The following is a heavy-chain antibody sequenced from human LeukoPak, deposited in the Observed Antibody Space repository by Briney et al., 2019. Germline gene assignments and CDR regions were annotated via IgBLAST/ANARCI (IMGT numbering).Heavy chain of an antibody. CDR2: INPNSGDT. V-gene: IGHV1-2*02. CDR3: ARDHWNSRFDY. CDR1: GYTFTDYY. Sequence: ASVKVSCKASGYTFTDYYMHWVRQAPGQGLEWMGWINPNSGDTDYAQKFQGRVTMTRDTSISTAYMELSRLRSDDTAVYYCARDHWNSRFDYWGQGTLVTVSS. J-gene: IGHJ4*02. D-gene: IGHD1-7*01.